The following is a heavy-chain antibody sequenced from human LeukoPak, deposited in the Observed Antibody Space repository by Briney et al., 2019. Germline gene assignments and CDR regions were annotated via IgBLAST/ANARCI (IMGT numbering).Heavy chain of an antibody. J-gene: IGHJ5*02. V-gene: IGHV4-31*03. CDR3: ARGHNFDWFDP. CDR1: GGSISSSTYS. D-gene: IGHD1-1*01. CDR2: IYYSGST. Sequence: SETLSLTCTVSGGSISSSTYSWGWIRQHPGKGLEWIGYIYYSGSTYYNPSLKSRVTISVDTSKNQFSLKLSSVTAADTAVYYCARGHNFDWFDPWGQGTLVTVSS.